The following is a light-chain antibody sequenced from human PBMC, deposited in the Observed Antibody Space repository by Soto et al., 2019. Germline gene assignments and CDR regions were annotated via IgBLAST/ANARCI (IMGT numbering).Light chain of an antibody. V-gene: IGLV1-51*02. J-gene: IGLJ1*01. CDR1: SSNIENNY. CDR3: GAWDSLSPFYV. Sequence: QSLLTQPPSVSAAPGQKVTISCSGSSSNIENNYVSWYQQLPATAPKLLIYENNKRPSGIPDRVSGSKSGTSATLGITGLYSGDGAIYYWGAWDSLSPFYVCGTGSKGTGL. CDR2: ENN.